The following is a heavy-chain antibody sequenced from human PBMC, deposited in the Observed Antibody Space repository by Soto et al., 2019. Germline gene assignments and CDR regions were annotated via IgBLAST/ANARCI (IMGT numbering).Heavy chain of an antibody. V-gene: IGHV4-39*01. CDR1: GGSISSSSYY. CDR2: IYYSGST. Sequence: PSETLSLTCSVSGGSISSSSYYWGWIRQPPGKGLEWIGSIYYSGSTYYNPSLKSRVTISVDTSKNQFSLKLSSVTAADTAVYYCARWGRGIEYWGHGTLVTVSS. CDR3: ARWGRGIEY. D-gene: IGHD3-16*01. J-gene: IGHJ4*01.